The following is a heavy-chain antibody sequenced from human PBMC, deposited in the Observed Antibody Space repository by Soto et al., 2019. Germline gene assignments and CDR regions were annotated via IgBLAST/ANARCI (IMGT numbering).Heavy chain of an antibody. J-gene: IGHJ4*02. V-gene: IGHV3-21*01. D-gene: IGHD3-16*01. CDR1: GFSFSTYT. Sequence: GGSLRLSCAASGFSFSTYTMDWVRQAPGKGLEWVSSISSSSSYIFYADLVKGRFTISRDNARNSLFLQMDSLRVEDTAVYFCARGGAGLSVEGREIEYWGQGNLVNGS. CDR3: ARGGAGLSVEGREIEY. CDR2: ISSSSSYI.